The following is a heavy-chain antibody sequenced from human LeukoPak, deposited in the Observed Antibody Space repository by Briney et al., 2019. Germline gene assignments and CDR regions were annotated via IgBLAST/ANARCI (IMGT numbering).Heavy chain of an antibody. Sequence: GGSLRLSCAASGFTFTDHYMSWVRQAPGKGLEWVSYISSSGSTIYYADSVKGRFTISRDNAKNSLYLQMNSLRAEDTAVYYCARAGVSNVDTAMAPDYWGQGTLVTVSS. V-gene: IGHV3-11*04. CDR2: ISSSGSTI. J-gene: IGHJ4*02. D-gene: IGHD5-18*01. CDR1: GFTFTDHY. CDR3: ARAGVSNVDTAMAPDY.